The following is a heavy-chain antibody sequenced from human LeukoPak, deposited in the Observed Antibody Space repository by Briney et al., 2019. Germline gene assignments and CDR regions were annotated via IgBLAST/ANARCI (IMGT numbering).Heavy chain of an antibody. Sequence: PGGSLRLSCAASGFTFSSYAMSWVRQAPGKGLEWVSAISGSGGSTYYADSVKGRFTISRDNSKNTLYLQMNSLRAEDTAVYYCAVGGGIYDSSGYYYFDYWGQGTLVTVSS. D-gene: IGHD3-22*01. CDR2: ISGSGGST. CDR1: GFTFSSYA. V-gene: IGHV3-23*01. J-gene: IGHJ4*02. CDR3: AVGGGIYDSSGYYYFDY.